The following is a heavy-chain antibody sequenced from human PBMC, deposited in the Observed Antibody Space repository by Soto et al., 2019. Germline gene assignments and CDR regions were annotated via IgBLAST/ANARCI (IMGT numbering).Heavy chain of an antibody. CDR3: TRKTPPTGMEV. V-gene: IGHV3-13*01. CDR1: GFTLSSYD. J-gene: IGHJ6*02. D-gene: IGHD3-9*01. CDR2: IGSGGDT. Sequence: EVQLVESGGGLVQPGGSLRLSCAASGFTLSSYDIHWVRQATGEGLAWVSGIGSGGDTHYADSVKGRFIISREDGKNSLYLQRNKLRGGDTAVYYCTRKTPPTGMEVWGRGATVTVSS.